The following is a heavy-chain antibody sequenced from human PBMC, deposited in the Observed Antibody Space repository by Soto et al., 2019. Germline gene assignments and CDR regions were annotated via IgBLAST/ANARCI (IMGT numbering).Heavy chain of an antibody. CDR3: ASGGRYDSSGHIDY. J-gene: IGHJ4*02. CDR2: IYYSGST. Sequence: ETLSLTCTVSGGSISSYYWSWIRQPPGKGLEWIGYIYYSGSTNYNPSLKSRVTISVDTSKNQFSLKLSSVTAADTAVYYCASGGRYDSSGHIDYWGQGTLVTVSS. D-gene: IGHD3-22*01. CDR1: GGSISSYY. V-gene: IGHV4-59*01.